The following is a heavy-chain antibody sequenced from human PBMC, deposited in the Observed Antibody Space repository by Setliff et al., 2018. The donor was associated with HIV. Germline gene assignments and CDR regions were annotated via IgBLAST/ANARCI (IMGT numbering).Heavy chain of an antibody. Sequence: GGSLRLSCAASGFTFGSYSMNWVRQAPGKGLEWISYITKRADETHYADSVKGRFSISRDTAKSSLYLQMNSLRAEDTAVYYCARDPDLITAAAWGADDYWGQGTLVTVSS. V-gene: IGHV3-21*05. CDR2: ITKRADET. J-gene: IGHJ4*02. CDR1: GFTFGSYS. CDR3: ARDPDLITAAAWGADDY. D-gene: IGHD6-13*01.